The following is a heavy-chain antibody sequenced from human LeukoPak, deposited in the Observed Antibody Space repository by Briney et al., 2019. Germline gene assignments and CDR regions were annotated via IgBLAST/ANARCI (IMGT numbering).Heavy chain of an antibody. CDR2: IYHSGST. V-gene: IGHV4-30-2*01. CDR3: ARSDTTAPYYYYYMDV. D-gene: IGHD1-14*01. CDR1: GGSISSGGYY. J-gene: IGHJ6*03. Sequence: SETLSLTCTVSGGSISSGGYYWSWIRQPPGKGLEWIVYIYHSGSTYYNPSLKSRVTISVDRSKNQFSLKLSSVTAADTAVYYCARSDTTAPYYYYYMDVWGKGTTVTVSS.